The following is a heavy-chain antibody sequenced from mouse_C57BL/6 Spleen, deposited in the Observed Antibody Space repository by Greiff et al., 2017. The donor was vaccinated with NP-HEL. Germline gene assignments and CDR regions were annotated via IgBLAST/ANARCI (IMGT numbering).Heavy chain of an antibody. CDR1: GFTFSDYY. D-gene: IGHD1-1*01. Sequence: EVNLVESGGGLVQPGGSLKLSCAASGFTFSDYYMYWVRQTPEKRLEWVAYISNGGGSTYYPDTVKGRFTISRDNAKNTLYLQMSRLKSEDTAMYYCARSYGSDRYFDVWGTGTTVTVSS. CDR2: ISNGGGST. V-gene: IGHV5-12*01. CDR3: ARSYGSDRYFDV. J-gene: IGHJ1*03.